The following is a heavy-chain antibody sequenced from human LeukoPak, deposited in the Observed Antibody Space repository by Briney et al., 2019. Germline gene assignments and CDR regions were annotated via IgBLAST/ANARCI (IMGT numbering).Heavy chain of an antibody. CDR3: AREDETGYSSGWYRERAFGY. D-gene: IGHD6-19*01. CDR2: TYYRSKWYN. V-gene: IGHV6-1*01. Sequence: SQTLSLTCAISGDSVSSNSAAWNWIRQSPSRGLEWLGRTYYRSKWYNDYAVSVKSRITINPDTSKNQFSLQLNSVTPEDTAVYYCAREDETGYSSGWYRERAFGYWGQGTLVTVSS. J-gene: IGHJ4*02. CDR1: GDSVSSNSAA.